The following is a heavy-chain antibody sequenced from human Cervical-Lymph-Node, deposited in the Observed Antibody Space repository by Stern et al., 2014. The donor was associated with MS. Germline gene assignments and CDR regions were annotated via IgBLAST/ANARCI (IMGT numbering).Heavy chain of an antibody. V-gene: IGHV1-69*09. D-gene: IGHD3-9*01. Sequence: QVQLGQSGAEMKKPGSSVKVSCRASGGTFASNTISWVRQAPGQGLQWMGRIIRIVNVKNYAQKFQGRVTITADRSTNTAYMDLSSLTPEDTAVYYCVRDRSTFDESADIWGQGTKITVSS. CDR3: VRDRSTFDESADI. J-gene: IGHJ3*02. CDR1: GGTFASNT. CDR2: IIRIVNVK.